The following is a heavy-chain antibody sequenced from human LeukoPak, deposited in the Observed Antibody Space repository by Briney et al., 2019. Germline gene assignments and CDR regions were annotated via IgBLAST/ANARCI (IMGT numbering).Heavy chain of an antibody. CDR3: ARGGAPEY. J-gene: IGHJ4*02. V-gene: IGHV4-4*07. CDR2: IHTGGAT. Sequence: SETLSLTCTTSGGSSTNYYWSWIRQPAGKGLEWMGRIHTGGATTYNPSLESRVTMSVDTSKNLVSLKMSSLTAADTAIYYCARGGAPEYWGQGTLVTVYS. CDR1: GGSSTNYY.